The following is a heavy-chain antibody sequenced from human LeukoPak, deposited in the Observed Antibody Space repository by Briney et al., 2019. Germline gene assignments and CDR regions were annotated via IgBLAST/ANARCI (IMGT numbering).Heavy chain of an antibody. D-gene: IGHD3-22*01. Sequence: GASVKVSCKASGGTFSSYAISWVRQAPGQGLEWMGRIIPILGIANYAQKLQGRVTITADKSTSTAYMELSSLRSEDTAVYYCASAYYDSSGYYRPDFDYWGQGTLVTVSS. J-gene: IGHJ4*02. CDR2: IIPILGIA. CDR1: GGTFSSYA. CDR3: ASAYYDSSGYYRPDFDY. V-gene: IGHV1-69*04.